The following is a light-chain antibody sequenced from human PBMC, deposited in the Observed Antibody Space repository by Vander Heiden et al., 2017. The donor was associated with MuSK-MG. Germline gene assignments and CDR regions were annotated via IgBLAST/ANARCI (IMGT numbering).Light chain of an antibody. V-gene: IGKV1-33*01. CDR3: QQEDNLPIT. J-gene: IGKJ5*01. CDR1: QDISNY. CDR2: DAS. Sequence: DIQMTQSPSSLSASVGDRVTITCQASQDISNYLNWYQQKPGKAPKLLIYDASNLETGVPSRFSGSGSGTDFIFTISSLQPEDFATYYCQQEDNLPITFGQGTPLEIK.